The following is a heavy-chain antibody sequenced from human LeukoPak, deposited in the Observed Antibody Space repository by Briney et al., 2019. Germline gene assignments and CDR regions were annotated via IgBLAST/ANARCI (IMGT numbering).Heavy chain of an antibody. V-gene: IGHV3-53*01. CDR2: IYSGGGT. D-gene: IGHD3-10*01. CDR1: GFTVSSNY. J-gene: IGHJ4*02. Sequence: GGSLRLSCAASGFTVSSNYMSWVRQAPGKGLEWVSVIYSGGGTYYADSVKGRFTISRDNSKNTLYLQMNSLRAEDTAVYYCAKDKGFGELFEEFDYWGQGTLVTVSS. CDR3: AKDKGFGELFEEFDY.